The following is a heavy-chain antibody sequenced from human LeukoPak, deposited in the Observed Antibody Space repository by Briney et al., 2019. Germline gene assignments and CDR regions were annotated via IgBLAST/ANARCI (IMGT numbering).Heavy chain of an antibody. J-gene: IGHJ4*02. CDR2: INHSGST. Sequence: PSETLSLTCAVYGGPFSGYYWSWIRQPPGKGLEWIGEINHSGSTNYNPSLKSRVTISVDTSKNQFSLKLSSVTAADTAVYYCARGRYYFDYWGQGTLVTVSS. V-gene: IGHV4-34*01. CDR1: GGPFSGYY. CDR3: ARGRYYFDY.